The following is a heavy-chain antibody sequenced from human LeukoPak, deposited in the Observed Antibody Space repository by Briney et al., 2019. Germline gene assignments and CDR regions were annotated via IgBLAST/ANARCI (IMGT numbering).Heavy chain of an antibody. CDR3: TTSLRPYSTVDY. D-gene: IGHD4-11*01. J-gene: IGHJ4*02. CDR1: GFTFSNAW. Sequence: KSGGSLRLSCAASGFTFSNAWMSWVRQAPGKGLEWVGRIKSKADGGTADYAAPLKGRFTISRDDSENTLYLQMNSLKTEDTAVYFCTTSLRPYSTVDYWGQGTLVTVSS. CDR2: IKSKADGGTA. V-gene: IGHV3-15*01.